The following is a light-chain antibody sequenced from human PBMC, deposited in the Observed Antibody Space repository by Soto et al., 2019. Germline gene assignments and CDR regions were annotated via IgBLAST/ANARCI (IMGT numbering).Light chain of an antibody. Sequence: QSALTQRPSASGSPGPSVTISCTGTSSDVGGYNFVSWYQQYPGKVPKLMVYEVNKRPSGVPDRFSGSKSGNTASLTVSGLQAEDEADYYCTSYAGGNNVFGTGTKVTVL. CDR1: SSDVGGYNF. CDR2: EVN. J-gene: IGLJ1*01. V-gene: IGLV2-8*01. CDR3: TSYAGGNNV.